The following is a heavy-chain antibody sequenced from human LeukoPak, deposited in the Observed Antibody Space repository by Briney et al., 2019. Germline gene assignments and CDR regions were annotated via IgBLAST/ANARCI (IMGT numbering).Heavy chain of an antibody. Sequence: SVKVSCKASGATFSDFVISWVRQAPGQGLNWMGGISPLLGASKHTQKFQDRVTITVDESTSTAYMELSDLRPADTAVYYCATYDVLTGFEYWGQGTLVTVSS. D-gene: IGHD3-9*01. CDR2: ISPLLGAS. V-gene: IGHV1-69*13. CDR1: GATFSDFV. CDR3: ATYDVLTGFEY. J-gene: IGHJ4*02.